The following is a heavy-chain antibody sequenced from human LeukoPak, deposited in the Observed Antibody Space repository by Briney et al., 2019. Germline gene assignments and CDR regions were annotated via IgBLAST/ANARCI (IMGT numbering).Heavy chain of an antibody. CDR3: ARDNDSRDPPHFDY. V-gene: IGHV1-69*13. Sequence: SVKVSCKASGGTFKNYAISWVRQAPGQGLEWMGGILPIFGTTNYAQKFQARVTITADESTSTAYMEMSSLRSEDTAVYYCARDNDSRDPPHFDYWGQGTLVTVSS. D-gene: IGHD3-16*01. CDR2: ILPIFGTT. CDR1: GGTFKNYA. J-gene: IGHJ4*02.